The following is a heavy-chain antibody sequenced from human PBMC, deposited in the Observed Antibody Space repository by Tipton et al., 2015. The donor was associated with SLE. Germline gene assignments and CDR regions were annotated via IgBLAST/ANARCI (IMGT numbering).Heavy chain of an antibody. V-gene: IGHV4-34*01. CDR3: ARLTIDAAFDI. D-gene: IGHD4/OR15-4a*01. CDR2: INHSRST. CDR1: GGSFRGYY. Sequence: LRLSCAVYGGSFRGYYWSWIRQPPGKGLEWIGEINHSRSTNYNPSLKSRVTISVDTSKNQFSLKLSSVTAADTAVYYCARLTIDAAFDIWGQGTMVTVSS. J-gene: IGHJ3*02.